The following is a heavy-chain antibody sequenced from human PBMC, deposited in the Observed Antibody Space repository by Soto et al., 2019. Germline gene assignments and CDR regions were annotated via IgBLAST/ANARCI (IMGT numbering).Heavy chain of an antibody. CDR2: ISAYNGNT. D-gene: IGHD3-3*01. CDR3: ARCYNACDFWSGFRGDAFDI. Sequence: ASVKVSCKASGYTFTSYGISWVRQAPGQGLEWMGWISAYNGNTNYAQKLQGRVTMTTDTSTSTAYMELRSLRSDDTAVYYCARCYNACDFWSGFRGDAFDIWGQGTMVTVSS. CDR1: GYTFTSYG. J-gene: IGHJ3*02. V-gene: IGHV1-18*01.